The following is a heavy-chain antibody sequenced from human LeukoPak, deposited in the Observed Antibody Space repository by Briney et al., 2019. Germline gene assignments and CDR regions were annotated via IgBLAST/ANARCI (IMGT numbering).Heavy chain of an antibody. V-gene: IGHV3-7*01. CDR2: IKHDGSEK. D-gene: IGHD6-13*01. J-gene: IGHJ6*03. CDR3: ARVRYSSRSGYYYMDV. Sequence: GGSLRLSCAASGFTFSSYWMSWVRQAPGKGLEWVANIKHDGSEKYYVDSVKGRFTISRDNAKNSLYLQMSSLRAEDTAVYYCARVRYSSRSGYYYMDVWGKGTTVTVSS. CDR1: GFTFSSYW.